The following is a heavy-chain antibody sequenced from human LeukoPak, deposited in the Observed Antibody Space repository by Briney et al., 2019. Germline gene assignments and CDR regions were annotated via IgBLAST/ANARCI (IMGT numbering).Heavy chain of an antibody. D-gene: IGHD1/OR15-1a*01. CDR2: IYYSGST. CDR1: GGSISSYY. Sequence: TSETLSLTCTVSGGSISSYYWSWIRQPPGKALEWIGHIYYSGSTDYNPSLKGRVTISIDTSKNQFSLKLSSVAAADTAMYYCARGSLERTTRYYYYGMDVWGQGTTVTVSS. V-gene: IGHV4-59*01. J-gene: IGHJ6*02. CDR3: ARGSLERTTRYYYYGMDV.